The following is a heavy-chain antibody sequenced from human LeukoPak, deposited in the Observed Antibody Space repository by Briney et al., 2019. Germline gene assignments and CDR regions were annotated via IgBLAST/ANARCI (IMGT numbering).Heavy chain of an antibody. CDR3: VRDGWNDDY. J-gene: IGHJ4*02. D-gene: IGHD1-1*01. Sequence: GGSLRLSCAASGFTFSSYSMNWVRQAPGRGLEWVSSISSSSSYIYYADSLKGRFTISRDNAKNSLYLQMNSLGAEDTAVYYCVRDGWNDDYWGQGTLVTVSS. CDR2: ISSSSSYI. V-gene: IGHV3-21*01. CDR1: GFTFSSYS.